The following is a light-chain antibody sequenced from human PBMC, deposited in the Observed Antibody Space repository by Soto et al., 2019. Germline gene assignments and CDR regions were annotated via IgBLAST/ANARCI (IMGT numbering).Light chain of an antibody. CDR2: GNG. J-gene: IGLJ2*01. Sequence: QSVLTQPPSVSGAPGQRVTISCTGSSSNIGAGYDVHWYQQLPGTAPKLLIYGNGNRPSGVPDRFSGSKSGTSASLAITGLQADDEGDYYCQSYDSSLSSVVFGGGTKLTVL. CDR3: QSYDSSLSSVV. V-gene: IGLV1-40*01. CDR1: SSNIGAGYD.